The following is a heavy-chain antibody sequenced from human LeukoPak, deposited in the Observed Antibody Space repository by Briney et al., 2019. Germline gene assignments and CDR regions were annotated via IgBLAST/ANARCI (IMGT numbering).Heavy chain of an antibody. V-gene: IGHV1-46*01. D-gene: IGHD3-10*01. Sequence: ALVKVSCKASGYTFTSYYMHWVRQAPGQGLEWMGIINPSGGSTSYAQKFQGRVTMTRDTSTSTVYMELSSLRSEDTAVYYCARDADYYGSGSYPANWGQGTLVTVSS. CDR1: GYTFTSYY. J-gene: IGHJ4*02. CDR3: ARDADYYGSGSYPAN. CDR2: INPSGGST.